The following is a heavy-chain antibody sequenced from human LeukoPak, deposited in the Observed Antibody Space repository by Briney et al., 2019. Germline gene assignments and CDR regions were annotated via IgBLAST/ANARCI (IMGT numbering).Heavy chain of an antibody. J-gene: IGHJ6*03. CDR1: GGSISSYY. V-gene: IGHV4-4*07. Sequence: PSETLSLTCTVSGGSISSYYWSWIRQPAGKGLEWIGRIYTSGSTNYNPSLKSRVTMSVDTSKNQFSLKLSSVTAADTAVYYCARGPLDIVVVPAADYYYYMDVWGKGTTVTVSS. CDR3: ARGPLDIVVVPAADYYYYMDV. D-gene: IGHD2-2*01. CDR2: IYTSGST.